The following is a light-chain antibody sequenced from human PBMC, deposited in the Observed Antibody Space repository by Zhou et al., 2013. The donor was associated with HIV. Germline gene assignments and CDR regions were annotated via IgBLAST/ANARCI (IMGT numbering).Light chain of an antibody. J-gene: IGKJ4*01. CDR2: AAS. CDR1: QSISSY. V-gene: IGKV1-39*01. CDR3: QQTYSVHVT. Sequence: DIQMTQSPSSLSASVGDRVTITCRASQSISSYLNWYQQKPGKAPKLLIYAASTLQSGVPSRFSGTESGTDFTLTISSLQPEDFATYYCQQTYSVHVTFGGGT.